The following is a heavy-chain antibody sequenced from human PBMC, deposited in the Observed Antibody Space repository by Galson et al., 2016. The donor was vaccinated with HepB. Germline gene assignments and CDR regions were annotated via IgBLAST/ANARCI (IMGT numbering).Heavy chain of an antibody. J-gene: IGHJ4*02. V-gene: IGHV3-21*01. CDR3: ALTYCSSASCYGYYFDY. CDR1: GFTFSSYT. CDR2: ISSRSSNI. Sequence: SLRLSCAASGFTFSSYTMNWVRQAPGKGLEWVSSISSRSSNIYYADSVKGRFTISRDNAKNSLYLQMNSLRAEDTAVYYCALTYCSSASCYGYYFDYWGRGTLVTVSS. D-gene: IGHD2-2*01.